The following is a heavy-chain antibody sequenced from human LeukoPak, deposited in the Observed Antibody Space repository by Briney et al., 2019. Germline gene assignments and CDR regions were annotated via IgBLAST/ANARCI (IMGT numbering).Heavy chain of an antibody. Sequence: GGSLRLSCAASGFTVSSNYMSWVRQAPGKGLEWVSVIYSGGSTYYADSVKGRFTISRDNSKNTLYLQMNSLRAEDTAVYYCAKDISLERTSCYDYWGQGTLVTVSS. J-gene: IGHJ4*02. CDR1: GFTVSSNY. CDR2: IYSGGST. D-gene: IGHD2-2*01. CDR3: AKDISLERTSCYDY. V-gene: IGHV3-53*01.